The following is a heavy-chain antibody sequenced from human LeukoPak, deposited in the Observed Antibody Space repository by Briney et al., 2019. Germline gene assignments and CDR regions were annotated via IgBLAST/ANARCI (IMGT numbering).Heavy chain of an antibody. J-gene: IGHJ4*02. CDR1: GFTFNSYE. Sequence: PGGSLRLSCAASGFTFNSYEMNWVRQAPGKGLEWVSYISSSGSTIYYADSVKGRFTISRDNAKNSLYLQMNSLRAEDTAVYYCARDNDYGDYLVYWGQGTLVTVSS. V-gene: IGHV3-48*03. CDR3: ARDNDYGDYLVY. D-gene: IGHD4-17*01. CDR2: ISSSGSTI.